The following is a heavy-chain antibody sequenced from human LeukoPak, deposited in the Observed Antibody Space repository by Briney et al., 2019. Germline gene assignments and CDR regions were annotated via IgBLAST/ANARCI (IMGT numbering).Heavy chain of an antibody. CDR2: IKQDGREK. CDR1: GFTFTSYW. J-gene: IGHJ4*02. V-gene: IGHV3-7*05. CDR3: AREKTTMTTSFDY. D-gene: IGHD4-11*01. Sequence: GGSLRLSCAASGFTFTSYWMGWVRQAPGKGLEWVANIKQDGREKYYVDSVEGRFTISRDNAKNSLYLQMNSLRAEDTAVYYCAREKTTMTTSFDYWGQGTLVTVSS.